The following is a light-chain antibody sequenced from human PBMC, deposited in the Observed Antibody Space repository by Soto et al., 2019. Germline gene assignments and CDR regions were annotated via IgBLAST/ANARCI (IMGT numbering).Light chain of an antibody. J-gene: IGKJ4*01. CDR2: KAS. V-gene: IGKV1-5*03. CDR1: QSISPW. CDR3: QQYERYPMT. Sequence: DSQMTQFPSTLAASVGDRVTITCRASQSISPWLAWYQQKPGKAPKILISKASTLQSGVPPRFSGSGSGTEFTLTISCLQPDNFASYYCQQYERYPMTFGGGTKVDNK.